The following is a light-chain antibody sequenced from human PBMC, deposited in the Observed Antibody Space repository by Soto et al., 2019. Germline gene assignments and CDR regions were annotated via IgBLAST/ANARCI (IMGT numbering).Light chain of an antibody. J-gene: IGKJ1*01. V-gene: IGKV1-6*01. CDR1: QAIRSD. Sequence: AVPMTQAPSSLSASVGDRVTITCRASQAIRSDLGWYQMKPGKVPKLLIYAASNLQSGVPSRFIGRGSGTDFTLTISSLQPEDFATYYCLQDYNYPRTFGQGTKVEI. CDR2: AAS. CDR3: LQDYNYPRT.